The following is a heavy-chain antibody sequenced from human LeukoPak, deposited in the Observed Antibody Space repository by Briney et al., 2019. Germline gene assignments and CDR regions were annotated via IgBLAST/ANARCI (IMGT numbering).Heavy chain of an antibody. CDR3: ARSPEGYYYYYMDV. Sequence: GGSLRLSCAASGFTFSSYSMNWVRQAPGKGLEWVSSISSSSSYIYYADPVKGRFTISRDNAKNSLYLQMNSLRAEDTAVYYCARSPEGYYYYYMDVWGKGTTVTVSS. CDR1: GFTFSSYS. V-gene: IGHV3-21*01. J-gene: IGHJ6*03. CDR2: ISSSSSYI.